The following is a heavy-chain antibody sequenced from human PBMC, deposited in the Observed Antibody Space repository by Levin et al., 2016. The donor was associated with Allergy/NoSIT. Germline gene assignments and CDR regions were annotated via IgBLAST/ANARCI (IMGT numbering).Heavy chain of an antibody. J-gene: IGHJ6*03. CDR2: IYPGDSDT. CDR3: ARHRTPIFGVDYYYYMDV. V-gene: IGHV5-51*01. Sequence: VRQMPGKGLEWMGIIYPGDSDTRYSPSFQGQVTISADKSISTAYLQWSSLKASDTAMYYCARHRTPIFGVDYYYYMDVWGKGTTVTVSS. D-gene: IGHD3-3*01.